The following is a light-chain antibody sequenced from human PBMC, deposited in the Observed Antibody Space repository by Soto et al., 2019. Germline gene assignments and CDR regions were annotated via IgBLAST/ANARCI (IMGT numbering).Light chain of an antibody. V-gene: IGLV1-51*02. J-gene: IGLJ1*01. CDR1: SSNIGSND. Sequence: QSVLTQPPSVSAAPGRKVTISCSGNSSNIGSNDVSWYQQLPGKAPKLLIYENSQRPSGIPDRFSGSKSGTSATLGITGLQTGDEADYYCGTWDSSLLALFGTGTNVT. CDR2: ENS. CDR3: GTWDSSLLAL.